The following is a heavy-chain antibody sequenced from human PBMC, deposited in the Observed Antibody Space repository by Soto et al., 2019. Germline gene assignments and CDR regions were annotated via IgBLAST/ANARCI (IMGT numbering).Heavy chain of an antibody. D-gene: IGHD2-21*02. Sequence: SETLSLTCTVPGGSISTYYWSWIRQPPGKGLKWIGYIYSRGSTIYNPSLKSRVTISVDTSKNQFSLKLNSVTAADTAVYYCARDLWGYCGADCYPLDVWGQGTTVTVSS. V-gene: IGHV4-59*01. CDR3: ARDLWGYCGADCYPLDV. CDR1: GGSISTYY. CDR2: IYSRGST. J-gene: IGHJ6*02.